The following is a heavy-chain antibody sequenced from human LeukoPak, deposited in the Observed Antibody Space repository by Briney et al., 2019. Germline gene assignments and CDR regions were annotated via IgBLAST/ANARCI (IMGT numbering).Heavy chain of an antibody. Sequence: ASVKVSCKASGYTFTRYYMHWVRQAPGQGLEWMGWINPNSGGTNYAQKFQGRVTMTRDTSISTAYMELSRLRSDDTAVYYCAREGYSDYDRDYFDYWGQGTLVTVSS. J-gene: IGHJ4*02. D-gene: IGHD5-12*01. V-gene: IGHV1-2*02. CDR3: AREGYSDYDRDYFDY. CDR1: GYTFTRYY. CDR2: INPNSGGT.